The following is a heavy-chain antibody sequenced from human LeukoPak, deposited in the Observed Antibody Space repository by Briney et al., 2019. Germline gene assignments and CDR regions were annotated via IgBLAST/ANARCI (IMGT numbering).Heavy chain of an antibody. V-gene: IGHV3-23*01. CDR2: ISGSGGST. CDR1: GFTFSSYA. D-gene: IGHD2-21*01. CDR3: AKFLPTHIVVANYYFDY. J-gene: IGHJ4*02. Sequence: GSLRLSCAASGFTFSSYAMSWVRQAPGKGLEWVSAISGSGGSTYYADSVKGRFTISRDNSKNTLYLQMNSLRAEDTAVYYCAKFLPTHIVVANYYFDYWGQGTPVTVSS.